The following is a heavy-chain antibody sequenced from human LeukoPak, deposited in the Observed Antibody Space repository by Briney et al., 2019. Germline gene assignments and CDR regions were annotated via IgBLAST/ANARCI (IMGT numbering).Heavy chain of an antibody. V-gene: IGHV3-33*08. CDR3: ARKFRGASNWHIDS. D-gene: IGHD1/OR15-1a*01. CDR2: MWYDGSNK. J-gene: IGHJ4*02. CDR1: GFTFSSYG. Sequence: GSLRLSCAASGFTFSSYGKHWVRQAPGKGLEWVAVMWYDGSNKYYADSVKGRFTISRDNSKNTLYLQMNSLRAEDTAVYFCARKFRGASNWHIDSWGQGTLVTVSS.